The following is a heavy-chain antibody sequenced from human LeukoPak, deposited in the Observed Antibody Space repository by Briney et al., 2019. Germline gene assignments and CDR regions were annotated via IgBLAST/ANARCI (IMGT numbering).Heavy chain of an antibody. CDR3: AKGSWIQLWLPGDS. V-gene: IGHV3-23*01. Sequence: GGSLRLSCAASGFTFNNYGMSWVAQAPGKGLEWVSLISPSGASTFYADSVKGRFTISRDNSKNTVYLQMSSLRAEDTAIYDCAKGSWIQLWLPGDSWGQGTLVTVSS. CDR2: ISPSGAST. D-gene: IGHD5-18*01. CDR1: GFTFNNYG. J-gene: IGHJ4*02.